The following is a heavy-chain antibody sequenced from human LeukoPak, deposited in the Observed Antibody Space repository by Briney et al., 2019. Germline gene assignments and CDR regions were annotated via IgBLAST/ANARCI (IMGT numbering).Heavy chain of an antibody. CDR2: INHSGST. V-gene: IGHV4-39*07. D-gene: IGHD3-10*01. CDR1: GGSISSGSYY. CDR3: ATSKVLWFGEY. Sequence: KASETLSLTCTVSGGSISSGSYYWSWIRQPPGKGLEWIGEINHSGSTNYNPSLKSRVTISVDTSKNQFSLKLSSVTAADTAVYYCATSKVLWFGEYWGQGTLVTVSS. J-gene: IGHJ4*02.